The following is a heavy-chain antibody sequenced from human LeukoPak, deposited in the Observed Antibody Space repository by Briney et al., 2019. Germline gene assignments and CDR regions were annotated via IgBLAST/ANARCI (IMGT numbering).Heavy chain of an antibody. D-gene: IGHD6-25*01. J-gene: IGHJ4*02. CDR2: ISSTSSYI. V-gene: IGHV3-21*04. CDR1: GFNFSTYN. Sequence: GGSLRLSCAASGFNFSTYNMNWVRQAPGKGLEWVSSISSTSSYIYYADSLKGRFTISRDNSKNTLYLQMDSLRADDTAVYYCAKGSGTAEEFWGQGTLVTVSS. CDR3: AKGSGTAEEF.